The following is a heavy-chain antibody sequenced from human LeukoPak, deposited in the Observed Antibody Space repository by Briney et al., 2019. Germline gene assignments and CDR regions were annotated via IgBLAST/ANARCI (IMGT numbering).Heavy chain of an antibody. J-gene: IGHJ4*02. D-gene: IGHD1-26*01. V-gene: IGHV3-23*01. CDR3: ANQRETQWSYYEFDY. CDR1: RFTFSSYA. Sequence: GGSLRLSCAASRFTFSSYAMTWVRQAPGKGLEWVSSIGRSGGSTFYADSVKGRFTISRDNSKDTLYLQMNSLRAEDTAVYYCANQRETQWSYYEFDYWGQGTLVTVSS. CDR2: IGRSGGST.